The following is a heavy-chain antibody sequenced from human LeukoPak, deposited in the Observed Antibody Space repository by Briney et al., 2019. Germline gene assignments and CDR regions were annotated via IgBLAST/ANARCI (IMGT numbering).Heavy chain of an antibody. V-gene: IGHV3-21*01. Sequence: PGGSLRLSCAASGFTFRSYSLNWARQAPGKGLEWISSISGSSNSYKYYADSVKGRFTISRDDAKNSLYLQMNSLRAEDTAVYYCARPSINDYGDFSYWGQGTLVTVSS. CDR2: ISGSSNSYK. J-gene: IGHJ4*02. CDR1: GFTFRSYS. D-gene: IGHD4-17*01. CDR3: ARPSINDYGDFSY.